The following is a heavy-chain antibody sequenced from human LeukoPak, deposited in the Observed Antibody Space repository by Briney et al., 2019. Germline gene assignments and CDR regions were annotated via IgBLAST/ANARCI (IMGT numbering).Heavy chain of an antibody. CDR1: GFTFSSYA. Sequence: PGGSLRLSCAASGFTFSSYAMSWVRQAPGKGLEWVSAISGSGGSTYYADSVKGRFTISRDNSKNTLYLQMNSLRAEDTAVYYCAKGPGSGWYDYGYFDYWGQGTLVTVSS. D-gene: IGHD6-13*01. V-gene: IGHV3-23*01. CDR3: AKGPGSGWYDYGYFDY. CDR2: ISGSGGST. J-gene: IGHJ4*02.